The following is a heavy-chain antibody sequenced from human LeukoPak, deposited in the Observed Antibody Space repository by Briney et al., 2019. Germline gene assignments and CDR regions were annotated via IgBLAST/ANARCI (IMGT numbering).Heavy chain of an antibody. V-gene: IGHV3-30-3*01. CDR1: GFTFSSYA. J-gene: IGHJ4*02. D-gene: IGHD6-13*01. Sequence: GGSLRLSCAASGFTFSSYAMHWVRQAPGKGLEWVAVISYDGSNKYYADSVKGRFTISRDNSKNTLYLQMNSLRAEDMAVYYCARVEDSSSWYYFDYWGQGTLVTVSS. CDR2: ISYDGSNK. CDR3: ARVEDSSSWYYFDY.